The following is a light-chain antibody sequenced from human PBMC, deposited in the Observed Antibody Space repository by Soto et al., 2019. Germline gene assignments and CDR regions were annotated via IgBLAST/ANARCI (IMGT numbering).Light chain of an antibody. J-gene: IGLJ3*02. CDR1: TGAVTGDYH. CDR2: STN. CDR3: LLKYGGAQVWV. Sequence: QAVVTQEPSLTVSPGGTVTLTCASSTGAVTGDYHPNWFQQKPGQAPRALIHSTNNKYSWTPARFSGSLLGGKAALTLSGVQPEDEADYYCLLKYGGAQVWVFVGGTKVTVL. V-gene: IGLV7-43*01.